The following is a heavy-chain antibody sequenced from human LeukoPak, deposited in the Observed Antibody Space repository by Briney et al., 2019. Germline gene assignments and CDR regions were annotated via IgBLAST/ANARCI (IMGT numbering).Heavy chain of an antibody. CDR3: AKDRSYYDSSGYYPDAFDI. J-gene: IGHJ3*02. CDR1: GFTFSSYA. D-gene: IGHD3-22*01. Sequence: GGSLRLSCAASGFTFSSYAMSWVRQAPGKGLEWVSAISGSGGSTYYADSVKGRFTISRDNSKNTLYLQMNSLRAEDTAVYYCAKDRSYYDSSGYYPDAFDIWGQGTMVTVSS. V-gene: IGHV3-23*01. CDR2: ISGSGGST.